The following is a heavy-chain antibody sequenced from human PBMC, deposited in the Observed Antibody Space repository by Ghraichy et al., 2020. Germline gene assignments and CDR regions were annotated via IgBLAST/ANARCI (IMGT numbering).Heavy chain of an antibody. CDR1: GGSVSSGSYY. J-gene: IGHJ3*02. CDR3: ASYRMVATDHDAFDI. V-gene: IGHV4-61*01. CDR2: IYYSGST. D-gene: IGHD5-12*01. Sequence: SETLSLTCTVSGGSVSSGSYYWSWIRQPPGKGLEWIGYIYYSGSTNYNPSLKSRVTISVDTSKNQFSLKLSSVTAADTAVYYCASYRMVATDHDAFDIWGQGTMVTVSS.